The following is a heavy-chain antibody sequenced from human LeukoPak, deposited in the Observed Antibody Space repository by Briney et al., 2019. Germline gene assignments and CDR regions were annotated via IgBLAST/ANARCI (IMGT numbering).Heavy chain of an antibody. CDR3: ARDGGSYEFDY. V-gene: IGHV3-48*01. D-gene: IGHD1-26*01. Sequence: GGSLRLSCAASGFTFNSYWMNWVRQAPGKGLEWVSYISGSSSTIYYADSVKGRFTISRDNAKNSLYLQMNSLRAEDTAVYYCARDGGSYEFDYWGQGTLVTVSS. CDR2: ISGSSSTI. CDR1: GFTFNSYW. J-gene: IGHJ4*02.